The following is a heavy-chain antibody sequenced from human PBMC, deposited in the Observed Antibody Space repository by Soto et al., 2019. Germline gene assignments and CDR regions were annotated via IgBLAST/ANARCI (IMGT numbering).Heavy chain of an antibody. D-gene: IGHD1-26*01. CDR3: GRGWAFIGRDY. J-gene: IGHJ4*02. Sequence: GGSLRLSCAVSGFIFSRYSMNWVRQAPGKGLEWVSSIGTSGSYIYDTDSVKGRFTISRDNTKDSLYLQMNSLRAEDTAIYYCGRGWAFIGRDYWGQGSPVTV. CDR1: GFIFSRYS. V-gene: IGHV3-21*01. CDR2: IGTSGSYI.